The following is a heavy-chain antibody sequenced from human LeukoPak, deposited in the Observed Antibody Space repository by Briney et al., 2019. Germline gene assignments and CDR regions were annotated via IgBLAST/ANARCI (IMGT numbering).Heavy chain of an antibody. CDR3: AREGGIARPPYLYYYIDV. D-gene: IGHD6-6*01. CDR2: INTYSANT. CDR1: GYTFNNHD. J-gene: IGHJ6*03. V-gene: IGHV1-18*01. Sequence: GASVRVSCKASGYTFNNHDINWVRQAPGRGLEWMGWINTYSANTNYAQEFQDRVIMTTDTSTSTAYMELRSLRSDDTAVYYCAREGGIARPPYLYYYIDVWGKGTTVIVSS.